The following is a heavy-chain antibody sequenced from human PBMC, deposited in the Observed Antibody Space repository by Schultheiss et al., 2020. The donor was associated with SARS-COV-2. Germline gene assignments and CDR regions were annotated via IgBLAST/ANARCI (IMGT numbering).Heavy chain of an antibody. D-gene: IGHD2-2*01. Sequence: SETLSLTCAVYGGSFSGYYWSWIRQPAGKGLEWIGRIFTSGSTNYNPSLKSRVTISVDTSKNQFSLKLSSVTAADTAVYYCARGRIVVPAAMRRSGNIDYWGQGTLVTVSS. CDR1: GGSFSGYY. CDR2: IFTSGST. J-gene: IGHJ4*02. V-gene: IGHV4-59*10. CDR3: ARGRIVVPAAMRRSGNIDY.